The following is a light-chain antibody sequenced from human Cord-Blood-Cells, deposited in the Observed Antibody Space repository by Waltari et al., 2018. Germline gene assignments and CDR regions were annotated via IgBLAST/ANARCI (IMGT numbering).Light chain of an antibody. Sequence: EIVMTQSPATLSVSPGERATLPCRASPSVSSNLAWYQQKPGQAPRPLIYGASTRATGIPARFSGSGSGTEFTLTISSLQSEDFAVYYCQQYNNWPRMYTFGQGTKLEIK. CDR2: GAS. J-gene: IGKJ2*01. CDR3: QQYNNWPRMYT. CDR1: PSVSSN. V-gene: IGKV3-15*01.